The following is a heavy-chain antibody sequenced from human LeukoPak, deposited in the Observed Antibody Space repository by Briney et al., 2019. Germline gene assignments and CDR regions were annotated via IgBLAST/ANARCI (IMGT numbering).Heavy chain of an antibody. Sequence: GRSLRLSCAASGFTFSRYWMNWVRQAPGKGLEWVANIKENGSERYYAHSVKGRFTISRDNARKSLYLQMNSLRPEDTAVYYCARVPNSSSWPKAAYFYYYGMDVWGRGTTVTVSS. CDR2: IKENGSER. J-gene: IGHJ6*02. V-gene: IGHV3-7*01. D-gene: IGHD6-13*01. CDR3: ARVPNSSSWPKAAYFYYYGMDV. CDR1: GFTFSRYW.